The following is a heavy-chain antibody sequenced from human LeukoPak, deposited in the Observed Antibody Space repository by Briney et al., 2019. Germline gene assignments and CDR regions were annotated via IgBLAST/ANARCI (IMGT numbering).Heavy chain of an antibody. CDR1: GFTFSSYS. J-gene: IGHJ3*02. Sequence: GGSLTLSCAASGFTFSSYSMNWVRQAPGKGLEWVSSISSSSSYIYYAASEKGRFTIARDNAKNSLYLQMTSLTAEDTAVYYCARPQGESLPWTTVTTPDAFDIWGQGTVDAVSS. D-gene: IGHD4-17*01. V-gene: IGHV3-21*01. CDR2: ISSSSSYI. CDR3: ARPQGESLPWTTVTTPDAFDI.